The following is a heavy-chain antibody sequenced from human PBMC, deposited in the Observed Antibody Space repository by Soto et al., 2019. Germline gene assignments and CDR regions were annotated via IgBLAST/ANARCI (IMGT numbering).Heavy chain of an antibody. CDR3: ACLAWFGDPVPPFDC. CDR1: GFPFINYW. V-gene: IGHV3-74*01. CDR2: IKSDGSGT. D-gene: IGHD3-10*01. Sequence: GGSLRHSCAASGFPFINYWVHWVRQAPGKGPMWVSRIKSDGSGTYYADSVKGRFTISRDNSKNMVYLQMNSLRAEDTAVYYCACLAWFGDPVPPFDCWGQGTVVTVSS. J-gene: IGHJ4*02.